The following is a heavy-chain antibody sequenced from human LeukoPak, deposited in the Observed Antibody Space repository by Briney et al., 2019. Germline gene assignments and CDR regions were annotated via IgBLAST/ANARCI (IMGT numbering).Heavy chain of an antibody. CDR2: IIPILGIA. Sequence: SVKVSCKASGGTFSSYAISWVRQAPGQGLEWMGRIIPILGIANYAQKFQGRVTITADKSTSTAYMELSSLRPEDTAVYYCAQGGEGGSHRYFEYWGQGTLVTVSS. CDR3: AQGGEGGSHRYFEY. CDR1: GGTFSSYA. J-gene: IGHJ4*02. D-gene: IGHD1-26*01. V-gene: IGHV1-69*04.